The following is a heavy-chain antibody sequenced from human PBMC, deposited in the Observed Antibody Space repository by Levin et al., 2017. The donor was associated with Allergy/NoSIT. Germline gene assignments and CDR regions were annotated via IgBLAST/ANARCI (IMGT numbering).Heavy chain of an antibody. CDR1: GGSFSSAEYY. Sequence: PSETLSLTCTVSGGSFSSAEYYWAWIRQSPERGLEWIGNTYVSGSTYYNPSLKSRVTIAVDMSKSQFSLKLTSVTAADTAIYYCARGSSPATVSKSGDWFDPWGQGSLVSVSS. V-gene: IGHV4-30-4*01. CDR3: ARGSSPATVSKSGDWFDP. D-gene: IGHD4-17*01. J-gene: IGHJ5*02. CDR2: TYVSGST.